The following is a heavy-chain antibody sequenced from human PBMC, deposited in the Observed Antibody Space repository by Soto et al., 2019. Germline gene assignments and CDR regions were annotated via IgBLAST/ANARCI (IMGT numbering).Heavy chain of an antibody. CDR3: ARDQAGYSYASGAFDI. Sequence: ASVKVSCKASGYTFTSYAMHWVRQAPGQRLEWMGWINAGNGNTKYSQKFQGRVTITRDTSASTAYMELSSLRSDDTAVYYCARDQAGYSYASGAFDIWGQGTMVTVSS. V-gene: IGHV1-3*01. CDR2: INAGNGNT. D-gene: IGHD5-18*01. J-gene: IGHJ3*02. CDR1: GYTFTSYA.